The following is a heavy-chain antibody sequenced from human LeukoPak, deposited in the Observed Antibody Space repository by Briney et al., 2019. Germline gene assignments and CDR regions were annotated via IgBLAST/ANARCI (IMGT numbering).Heavy chain of an antibody. V-gene: IGHV5-51*01. CDR2: IYPGESDT. D-gene: IGHD3-22*01. CDR3: ARRWGNYYDSSGPFDP. Sequence: GESLKISCKGSGYRFTSYWIGWARQMPGKGLEWMGIIYPGESDTRYSPSFQGQVTISADKSISTAYLQWNSLKASDTAMYYCARRWGNYYDSSGPFDPWGQGTLVTVSS. CDR1: GYRFTSYW. J-gene: IGHJ5*02.